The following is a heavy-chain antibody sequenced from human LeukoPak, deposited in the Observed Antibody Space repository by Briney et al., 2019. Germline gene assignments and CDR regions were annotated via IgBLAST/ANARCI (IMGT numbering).Heavy chain of an antibody. CDR3: ARVDTDTLDY. V-gene: IGHV1-3*01. CDR2: IIPGNGNT. D-gene: IGHD5-18*01. Sequence: ASVTVSCKASGYTFTSYTMHWVRQAPGQRLEWMGWIIPGNGNTKYSQKFQGRVTITRDTSASTAYMELSGLRSEDTAVYYCARVDTDTLDYWGQGTLVTVSS. J-gene: IGHJ4*02. CDR1: GYTFTSYT.